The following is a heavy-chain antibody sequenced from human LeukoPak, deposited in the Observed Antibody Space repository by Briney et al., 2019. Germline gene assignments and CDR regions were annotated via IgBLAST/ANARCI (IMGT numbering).Heavy chain of an antibody. CDR3: AKGMSGSSPYNWFDP. CDR1: GLIFSNYA. J-gene: IGHJ5*02. CDR2: ICGSGVNT. V-gene: IGHV3-23*01. D-gene: IGHD1-26*01. Sequence: PGGSLRLSCAASGLIFSNYAMSWVRQAPGKGLEWVSVICGSGVNTYYADSVKGRFTISRDNSKNTLFLQINGLRAEDTAVYYCAKGMSGSSPYNWFDPWGQGTLVTVSS.